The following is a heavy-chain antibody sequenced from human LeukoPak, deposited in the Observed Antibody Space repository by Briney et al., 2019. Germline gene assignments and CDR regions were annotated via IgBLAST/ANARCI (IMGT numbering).Heavy chain of an antibody. CDR2: ISAYNGNT. J-gene: IGHJ4*02. V-gene: IGHV1-18*01. Sequence: GASVKVSCKASGGTFSSYAISWVRQAPGQGLEWMGWISAYNGNTNYAQKLQGRVTMTTDTSTSTAYMELRSLRSDDTAVYYCARGGITMIVVVLDYWGQGTLVTVSS. CDR3: ARGGITMIVVVLDY. CDR1: GGTFSSYA. D-gene: IGHD3-22*01.